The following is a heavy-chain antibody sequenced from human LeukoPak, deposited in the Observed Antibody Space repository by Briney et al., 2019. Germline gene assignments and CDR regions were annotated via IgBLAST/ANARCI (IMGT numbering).Heavy chain of an antibody. Sequence: SETLSLTCTVSGGSISSYYWNWIRQSPSRGLEWLGRTYYRSKWYNDYAVSVKSRITINPDTSKNQFSLQLNSVTPEDTAVYYCARDQARVAEGFDPWGQGTLVTVSS. D-gene: IGHD1-14*01. J-gene: IGHJ5*02. CDR2: TYYRSKWYN. V-gene: IGHV6-1*01. CDR1: GGSISSYY. CDR3: ARDQARVAEGFDP.